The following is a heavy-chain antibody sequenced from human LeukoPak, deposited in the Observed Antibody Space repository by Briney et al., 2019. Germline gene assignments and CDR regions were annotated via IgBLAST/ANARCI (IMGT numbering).Heavy chain of an antibody. CDR2: ISGSGGST. J-gene: IGHJ6*03. D-gene: IGHD3-22*01. CDR3: AKDEYYYDSSGSQHYYYYMDV. V-gene: IGHV3-23*01. CDR1: GFTFSSYA. Sequence: PAGGSLRLSCAASGFTFSSYAMSWVRQAPGKGLEWVSAISGSGGSTYYADSVKGRFTISRDNSKNTLYLQMNSLRAEDTAVYYCAKDEYYYDSSGSQHYYYYMDVWGKGTTVTVSS.